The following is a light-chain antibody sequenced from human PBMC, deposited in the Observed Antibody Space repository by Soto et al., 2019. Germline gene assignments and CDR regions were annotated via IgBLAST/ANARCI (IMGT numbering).Light chain of an antibody. CDR2: QVT. Sequence: QSVLTQPASVSGSLGQSITISCTGTTRDIAGYNYISWYQQLPGKAPKLMIYQVTIRPSGISNRFSGSKSGNTASLTVSGLQAADEADYFCKSYAGSNTYVFGSGTKLTVL. CDR3: KSYAGSNTYV. CDR1: TRDIAGYNY. V-gene: IGLV2-14*01. J-gene: IGLJ1*01.